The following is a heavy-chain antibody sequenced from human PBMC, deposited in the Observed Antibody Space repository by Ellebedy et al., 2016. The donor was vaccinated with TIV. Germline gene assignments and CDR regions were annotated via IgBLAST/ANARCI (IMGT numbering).Heavy chain of an antibody. V-gene: IGHV1-18*04. J-gene: IGHJ5*02. CDR2: ISAYNGNT. Sequence: ASVKVSCXASGYTFTSYGISWVRQAPGQGLEWMGWISAYNGNTNYAQKLQGRVTMTTDTSTSTAYLELRSLRSDDTAVYYCARDRRDKNTAMVSTGFNWFDPWGQGTLVTVSS. D-gene: IGHD5-18*01. CDR1: GYTFTSYG. CDR3: ARDRRDKNTAMVSTGFNWFDP.